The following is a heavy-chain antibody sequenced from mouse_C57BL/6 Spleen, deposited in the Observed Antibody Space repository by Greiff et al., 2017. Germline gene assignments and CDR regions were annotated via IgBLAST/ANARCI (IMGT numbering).Heavy chain of an antibody. CDR2: IDPSDSYT. J-gene: IGHJ2*01. CDR3: APYSGDFDY. CDR1: GYTFTSYW. D-gene: IGHD1-1*01. V-gene: IGHV1-50*01. Sequence: QVQLQQSGAELVKPGASVKLSCKASGYTFTSYWMQWVKQRPGQGLEWIGEIDPSDSYTNYNQKFKGKATLTVDTSSSTAYMQLSSLTSEDSAVYYCAPYSGDFDYWGQGTTLTVSS.